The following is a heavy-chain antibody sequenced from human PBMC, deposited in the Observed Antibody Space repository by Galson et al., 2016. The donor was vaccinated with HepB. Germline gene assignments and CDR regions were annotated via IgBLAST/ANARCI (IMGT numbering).Heavy chain of an antibody. CDR3: AKLGVRVATGGVDY. J-gene: IGHJ4*02. Sequence: CAGSGLAFSYHVMYWVRQAPGKGLEWVSAIRGSDNVPTYADSVKGRFTIFRDDSKNAVFLQMNSLRADDMAIYYCAKLGVRVATGGVDYWGQGTLVTVSS. CDR1: GLAFSYHV. CDR2: IRGSDNVP. V-gene: IGHV3-23*01. D-gene: IGHD3-10*01.